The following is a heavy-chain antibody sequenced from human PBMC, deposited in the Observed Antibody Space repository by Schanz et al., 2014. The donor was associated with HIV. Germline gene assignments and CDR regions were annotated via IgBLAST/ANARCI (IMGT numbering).Heavy chain of an antibody. CDR1: GFTFSSYG. J-gene: IGHJ3*02. CDR2: KWYDGSYK. CDR3: ARSPDWAGTDAFDI. D-gene: IGHD6-19*01. Sequence: QVQLVESGGGVVQPGRSLRLSCAASGFTFSSYGMDWVRQAPGKGLEWVEIKWYDGSYKYYADSVKGRFTISRDNPKNTLYLQMNSLRAEDTAIYYCARSPDWAGTDAFDIWGQGTMVTVSS. V-gene: IGHV3-33*01.